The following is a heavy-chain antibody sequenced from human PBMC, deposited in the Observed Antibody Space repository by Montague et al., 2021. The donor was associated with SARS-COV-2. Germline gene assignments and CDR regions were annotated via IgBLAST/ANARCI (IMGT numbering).Heavy chain of an antibody. CDR1: GGSVSSGSFY. Sequence: ETLSLTCTVSGGSVSSGSFYWSWIRQPPGKGLEWIGEINHSGSTNYNPSLKSRVTISVDTSKNQFSLKLSSVTAADTAVYYCARGDIVVVPAALGIAFYYYYMDVWGKGTTVTVSS. CDR2: INHSGST. CDR3: ARGDIVVVPAALGIAFYYYYMDV. V-gene: IGHV4-61*01. D-gene: IGHD2-2*01. J-gene: IGHJ6*03.